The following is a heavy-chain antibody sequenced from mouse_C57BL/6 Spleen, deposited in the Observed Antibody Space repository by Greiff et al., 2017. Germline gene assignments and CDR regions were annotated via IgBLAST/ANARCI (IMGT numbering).Heavy chain of an antibody. D-gene: IGHD6-1*01. CDR1: GYAFSSSW. V-gene: IGHV1-82*01. CDR3: ARAQRYYFDY. Sequence: QVQLQQSGPELVKPGASVKISCKASGYAFSSSWMNWVKQRPGKGLEWIGRIYPGDGDTNYNGKFKGKATLTEDKSSSTAYLQLISLTSEDSAVYFSARAQRYYFDYWGQGTTLTVSS. J-gene: IGHJ2*01. CDR2: IYPGDGDT.